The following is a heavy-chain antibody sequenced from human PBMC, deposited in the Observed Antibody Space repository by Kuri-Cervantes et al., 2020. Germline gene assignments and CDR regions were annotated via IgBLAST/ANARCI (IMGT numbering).Heavy chain of an antibody. Sequence: ESLRLSCAVYGGSFSGYYWSWIRQPPGKGLEWIGEINHSGSTNYNPSLKSRVTISVDTSKNQSSLKLSSVTAADTAVYYCARGRERLDYWGQGTLVTVSS. CDR1: GGSFSGYY. CDR2: INHSGST. V-gene: IGHV4-34*01. CDR3: ARGRERLDY. J-gene: IGHJ4*02.